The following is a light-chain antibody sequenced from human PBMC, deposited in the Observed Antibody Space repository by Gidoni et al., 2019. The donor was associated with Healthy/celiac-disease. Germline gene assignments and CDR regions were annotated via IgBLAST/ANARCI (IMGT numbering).Light chain of an antibody. CDR3: QQYNNWPLT. CDR1: QSVCSN. J-gene: IGKJ4*01. V-gene: IGKV3-15*01. CDR2: GAS. Sequence: EIVMTQSPATLSVSPGEGATLSCRARQSVCSNLAWYQQKPGQAPRLLIYGASTRATGIPARFSGSGSGTAFTLPIRSLLSADFAVYYCQQYNNWPLTFGGGTKVEI.